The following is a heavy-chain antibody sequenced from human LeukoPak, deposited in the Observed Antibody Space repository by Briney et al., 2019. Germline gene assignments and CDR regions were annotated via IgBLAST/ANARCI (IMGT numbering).Heavy chain of an antibody. CDR2: ISSGGSTI. CDR3: AREGLGITILGVVAEGDY. J-gene: IGHJ4*02. CDR1: GFTFSDYY. D-gene: IGHD3-3*01. V-gene: IGHV3-11*04. Sequence: GGSLRLSCAASGFTFSDYYMSWIRQAPGKGLEWVSYISSGGSTIYYADSVKGRFTISRDNAKNSLYLQMNSLRAEDTAVYYCAREGLGITILGVVAEGDYWGQGTLVTVSS.